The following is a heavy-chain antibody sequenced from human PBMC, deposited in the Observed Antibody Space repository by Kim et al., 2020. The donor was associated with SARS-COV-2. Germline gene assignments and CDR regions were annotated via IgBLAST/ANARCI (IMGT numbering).Heavy chain of an antibody. CDR2: IAYDGSNK. Sequence: GGSLRLSCAASGFTFSSYGMHWVRQAPGKGLEWVAVIAYDGSNKYYADSVKGRFTISRDNSKNTLYLQMNSLRAEDTAVYYWATDIMITFGGVIPTDY. CDR3: ATDIMITFGGVIPTDY. D-gene: IGHD3-16*02. V-gene: IGHV3-30*03. J-gene: IGHJ4*01. CDR1: GFTFSSYG.